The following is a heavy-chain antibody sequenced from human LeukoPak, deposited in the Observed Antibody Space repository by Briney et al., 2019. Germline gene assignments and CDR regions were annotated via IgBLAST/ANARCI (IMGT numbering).Heavy chain of an antibody. J-gene: IGHJ5*01. CDR3: VKDPRDTYGTNWFVS. D-gene: IGHD2-21*01. Sequence: PGGSMRLSCAASGFTFSNHAMSWVRQAPGKGLQWVSQISGTGGATWYAGFARDRFTISRDNSKKTLYLQMSGLRVEDTAMYYCVKDPRDTYGTNWFVSWGQGTLLIVSS. V-gene: IGHV3-23*01. CDR1: GFTFSNHA. CDR2: ISGTGGAT.